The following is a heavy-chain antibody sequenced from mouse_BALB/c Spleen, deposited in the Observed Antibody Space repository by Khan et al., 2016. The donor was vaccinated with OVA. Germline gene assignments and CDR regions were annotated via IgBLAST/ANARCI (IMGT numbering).Heavy chain of an antibody. V-gene: IGHV5-17*02. Sequence: EVKLMESGGGLVQPGGSRKLSCAASGFTFNSYGMHWVRQAPEKGLEWVAYISGDSNTIYYADTVKGRFTISRDNPKNTLFLQITSLMSDDTAMYYCATSYFYGYYFDYWGPGTTLTVS. CDR1: GFTFNSYG. CDR2: ISGDSNTI. CDR3: ATSYFYGYYFDY. D-gene: IGHD1-1*01. J-gene: IGHJ2*01.